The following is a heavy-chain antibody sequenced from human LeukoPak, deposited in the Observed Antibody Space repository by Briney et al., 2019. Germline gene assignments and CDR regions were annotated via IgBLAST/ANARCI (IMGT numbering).Heavy chain of an antibody. Sequence: SETLSLTCIVSGGSVSSGSYYWSWIRQPPGKGLEWIGYIYYSGSTNYNPSLKSRVTISVDTSKNQFSLKLSSVTAADTAVYYCARAGYYDFWSGNFDYWGQGTLVTVSS. V-gene: IGHV4-61*01. CDR1: GGSVSSGSYY. J-gene: IGHJ4*02. CDR2: IYYSGST. D-gene: IGHD3-3*01. CDR3: ARAGYYDFWSGNFDY.